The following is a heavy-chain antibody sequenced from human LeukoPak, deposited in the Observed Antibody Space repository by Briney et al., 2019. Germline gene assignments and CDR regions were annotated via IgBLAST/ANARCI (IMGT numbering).Heavy chain of an antibody. Sequence: SETLSLTCIVSGGSISNKYWSWIRQTPGKGLEWIGYIYNSGSSNYNPSLESRVTISVDTSKNQFSLKLSSVTAADTAVYYCARLRYDGRSGLLYVFDYWGRGTLVTVSS. V-gene: IGHV4-59*01. CDR2: IYNSGSS. D-gene: IGHD3-3*01. CDR3: ARLRYDGRSGLLYVFDY. CDR1: GGSISNKY. J-gene: IGHJ4*02.